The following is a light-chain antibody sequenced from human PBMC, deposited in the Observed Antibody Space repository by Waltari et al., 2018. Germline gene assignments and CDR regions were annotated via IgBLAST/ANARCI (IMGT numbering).Light chain of an antibody. CDR3: ATWDDSLDGPV. CDR1: SSNIGRNA. J-gene: IGLJ3*02. CDR2: TND. Sequence: QSVLTQPPSASGTPGQRVTISCFGSSSNIGRNAVSWYQQLPGTAPRLLIHTNDQRPSGGPDRFAASKSGTSASLAISGLQSEDEADFHCATWDDSLDGPVFGGGTKLTVL. V-gene: IGLV1-44*01.